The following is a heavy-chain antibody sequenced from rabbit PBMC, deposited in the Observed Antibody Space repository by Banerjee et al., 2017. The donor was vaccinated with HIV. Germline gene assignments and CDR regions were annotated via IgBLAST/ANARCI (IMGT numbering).Heavy chain of an antibody. J-gene: IGHJ4*01. V-gene: IGHV1S40*01. Sequence: QSLEESGGDLVKPGASLTLTCTASGFSFSSSYWICWVRQAPGKGLEWIACIYAGSSGSTYYATWAKGRFTISKASSTTVTLQMTSLTAADAATYFCARVSSGWGINLWGQGTLVTVS. CDR3: ARVSSGWGINL. CDR2: IYAGSSGST. CDR1: GFSFSSSYW. D-gene: IGHD4-1*01.